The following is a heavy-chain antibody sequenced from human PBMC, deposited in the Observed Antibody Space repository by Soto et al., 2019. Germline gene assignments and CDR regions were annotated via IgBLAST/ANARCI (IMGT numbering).Heavy chain of an antibody. V-gene: IGHV1-3*01. D-gene: IGHD2-21*02. J-gene: IGHJ6*02. CDR3: ASDYCGGDCYSAARYGMDV. CDR1: GYTFTSYA. CDR2: INAGNGNT. Sequence: QVQLVQSGAEVKKPGASVKVSCKASGYTFTSYAMHWVRQAPGQRLEWMGWINAGNGNTKYSQKFQGRVTITRDTSASTAYMELSSLRSEDTAVYYCASDYCGGDCYSAARYGMDVWGHGTTVTVSS.